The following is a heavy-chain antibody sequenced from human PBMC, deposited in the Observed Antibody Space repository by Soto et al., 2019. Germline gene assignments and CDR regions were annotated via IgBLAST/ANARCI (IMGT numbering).Heavy chain of an antibody. CDR2: INPATGAA. CDR3: ARGGGVGVAGSAAFDM. Sequence: QLHLVQSGAVVKKPGASVTVSCSASGYPVTAYYMHWVRQAPGRGLEWMGGINPATGAAKYTQTFQGGVTMTRDTSTSTVFMELSGLTSEDTAVFSCARGGGVGVAGSAAFDMWGQGTLVTVSS. CDR1: GYPVTAYY. V-gene: IGHV1-2*02. D-gene: IGHD3-3*01. J-gene: IGHJ3*02.